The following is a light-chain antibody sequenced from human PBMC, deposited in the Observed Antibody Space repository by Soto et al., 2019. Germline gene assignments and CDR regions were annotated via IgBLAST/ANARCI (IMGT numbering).Light chain of an antibody. V-gene: IGLV4-69*01. J-gene: IGLJ2*01. CDR2: LDSDGSH. CDR3: QTWGTGSHVV. CDR1: SGHSSYA. Sequence: QSVLTQSPSASASLGASVKLTCTLSSGHSSYAIAWHQQQPAKGPRYLMKLDSDGSHTKGDAIPDRFAGSSSGAERYLTISSLQSEDEADYYCQTWGTGSHVVFGGGTQLTVL.